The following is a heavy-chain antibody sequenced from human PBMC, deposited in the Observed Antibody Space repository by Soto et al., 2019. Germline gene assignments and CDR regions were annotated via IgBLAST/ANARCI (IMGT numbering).Heavy chain of an antibody. V-gene: IGHV1-2*02. CDR1: GYTFTGYY. D-gene: IGHD5-18*01. Sequence: ASVKVSCKASGYTFTGYYMHWVRQAPGQGLEWMGCINPNNRGTNYAQKFQGRVTMTRDTSISTAYMELSRLRSDDTAVYYCARSAGYSHGTSDYRGKGTTVTVSS. J-gene: IGHJ4*02. CDR3: ARSAGYSHGTSDY. CDR2: INPNNRGT.